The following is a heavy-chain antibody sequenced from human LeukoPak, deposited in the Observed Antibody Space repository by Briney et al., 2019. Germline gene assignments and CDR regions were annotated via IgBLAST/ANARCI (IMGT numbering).Heavy chain of an antibody. CDR1: GFTFSSYA. Sequence: GGSLRLSCAASGFTFSSYAMSWVRQAPGTRLEWVSGISGSGGSTYYADSVKGRFTISRDNSKKTLHLQMNSLRAEDTAVYYCAKGVAGLLPNFDYWGQGTLVTVSS. D-gene: IGHD6-19*01. CDR3: AKGVAGLLPNFDY. J-gene: IGHJ4*02. V-gene: IGHV3-23*01. CDR2: ISGSGGST.